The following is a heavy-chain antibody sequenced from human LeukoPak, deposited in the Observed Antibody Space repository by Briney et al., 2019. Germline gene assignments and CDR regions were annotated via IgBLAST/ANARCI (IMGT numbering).Heavy chain of an antibody. J-gene: IGHJ5*02. Sequence: GGSLRLSCAASGNYWMHWVRQVPGKGLVWVSHINSDGSWTSYADSVKGRFTISRDNSKNTLFLQMNSLRTDDTAVYYCAKYDVVVVAAERWFDPWGQGTLVTVSS. CDR2: INSDGSWT. V-gene: IGHV3-74*01. CDR1: GNYW. D-gene: IGHD2-15*01. CDR3: AKYDVVVVAAERWFDP.